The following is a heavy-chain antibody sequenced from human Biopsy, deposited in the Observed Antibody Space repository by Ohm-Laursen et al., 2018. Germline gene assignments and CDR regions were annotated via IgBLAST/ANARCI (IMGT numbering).Heavy chain of an antibody. Sequence: TLSLTWTVSGGSISSYYWSWIRQPPGKGLEWIGYIYYSGSTNYNPSLKSRVTISVDTSKNQFSLRLNSVTAADTAVYYCARATNSTGWPYYYFYGMDVWGQGTTVTVSS. CDR2: IYYSGST. CDR3: ARATNSTGWPYYYFYGMDV. J-gene: IGHJ6*02. D-gene: IGHD2/OR15-2a*01. CDR1: GGSISSYY. V-gene: IGHV4-59*01.